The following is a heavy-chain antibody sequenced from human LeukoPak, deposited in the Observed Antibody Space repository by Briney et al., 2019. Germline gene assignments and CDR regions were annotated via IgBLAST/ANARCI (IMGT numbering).Heavy chain of an antibody. CDR2: ISPSGGIT. CDR1: GGSISSSRYY. J-gene: IGHJ1*01. Sequence: ETLSLTCTVSGGSISSSRYYWGWIRQPPGKGLEWVSGISPSGGITYYTDSVKGRFTISGDNSKNTQSLQMNSLRAEDTAVYYCAKDDDWGRYKHWGQGTLVTVSS. V-gene: IGHV3-23*01. D-gene: IGHD3-16*01. CDR3: AKDDDWGRYKH.